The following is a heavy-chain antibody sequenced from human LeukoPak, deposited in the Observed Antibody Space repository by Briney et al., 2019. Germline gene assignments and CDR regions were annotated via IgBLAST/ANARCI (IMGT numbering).Heavy chain of an antibody. CDR3: ARDRDGPTGYSYGVDY. D-gene: IGHD5-18*01. V-gene: IGHV4-31*03. J-gene: IGHJ4*02. CDR1: GGSISSGGYY. CDR2: IYYSGST. Sequence: SDTLSLTCTVYGGSISSGGYYWSWIRQHPGKGLEWIGYIYYSGSTYYNPSLKSRVTISVDTSKNQFSLKLSSVTAADTAVYYCARDRDGPTGYSYGVDYWGQGTLVTVSS.